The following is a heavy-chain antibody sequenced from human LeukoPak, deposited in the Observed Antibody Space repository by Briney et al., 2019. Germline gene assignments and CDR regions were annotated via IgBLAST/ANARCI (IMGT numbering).Heavy chain of an antibody. D-gene: IGHD5-18*01. CDR2: IKTDGSNT. Sequence: GGSLRLSCEASGFTFSRYWMHWVRQAPGKGLVWVSRIKTDGSNTKYADSVKGRFSISRDHAENSLYLQMNSLRVEDTAFYYCARDLAYSRLDYWGQGMLVPVSS. V-gene: IGHV3-74*03. CDR1: GFTFSRYW. J-gene: IGHJ4*02. CDR3: ARDLAYSRLDY.